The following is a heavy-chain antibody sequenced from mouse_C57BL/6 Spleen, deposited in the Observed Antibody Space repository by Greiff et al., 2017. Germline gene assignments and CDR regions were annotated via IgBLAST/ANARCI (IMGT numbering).Heavy chain of an antibody. D-gene: IGHD1-1*01. Sequence: LVESGGGLVKPGGSLKLSCAASGFTFSDYGMHWVRQAPEKGLEWVAYISSGSSTIYYADTVKGRFTISRDNAKNTLLLQMTSLRSEDTAMYYCAMTSVVARAMDYWGQGTSVTVSS. CDR2: ISSGSSTI. CDR1: GFTFSDYG. CDR3: AMTSVVARAMDY. J-gene: IGHJ4*01. V-gene: IGHV5-17*01.